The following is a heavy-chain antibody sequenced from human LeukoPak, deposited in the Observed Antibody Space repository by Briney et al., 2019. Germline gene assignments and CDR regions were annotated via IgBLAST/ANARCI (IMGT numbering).Heavy chain of an antibody. CDR2: IIPIFGTA. V-gene: IGHV1-69*06. CDR1: GGTFSSYA. D-gene: IGHD5-18*01. J-gene: IGHJ5*02. Sequence: GASVKVSCKASGGTFSSYAISWVRQAPGQGLEWMGGIIPIFGTANYAQKFQGRVTITADKSTSTAYMELSSLRSEDTAVYYCAREGGYSYGEGNWFDPWGQGTLVTVSS. CDR3: AREGGYSYGEGNWFDP.